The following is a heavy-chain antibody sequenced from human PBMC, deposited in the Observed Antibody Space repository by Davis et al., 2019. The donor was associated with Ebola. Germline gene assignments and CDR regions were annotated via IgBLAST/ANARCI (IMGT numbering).Heavy chain of an antibody. Sequence: SETLSLTCTVSGGSITDHYWSWIRQPPGKGLEWIGHIYSGSTNYNPSLKRRVTITVDTSKTLLSLTLSSVTAADTAVYYCARDRSDTSAFAVWGQGTMVTVSS. D-gene: IGHD3-22*01. V-gene: IGHV4-59*11. CDR1: GGSITDHY. J-gene: IGHJ3*01. CDR3: ARDRSDTSAFAV. CDR2: IYSGST.